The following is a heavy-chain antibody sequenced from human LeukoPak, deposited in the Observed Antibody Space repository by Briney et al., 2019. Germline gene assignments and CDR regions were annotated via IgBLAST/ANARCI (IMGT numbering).Heavy chain of an antibody. Sequence: ASVKVSCKASGYTFKFNGISWVRQAPGQGLEWMGWISGYNGNTNYAQNLQGRLTMTTDTSTSTAYVELRSLRSDDTAVYFCARASASLTGIAALGFDLWGQGTLVTVSS. J-gene: IGHJ4*02. CDR1: GYTFKFNG. CDR2: ISGYNGNT. D-gene: IGHD6-13*01. V-gene: IGHV1-18*01. CDR3: ARASASLTGIAALGFDL.